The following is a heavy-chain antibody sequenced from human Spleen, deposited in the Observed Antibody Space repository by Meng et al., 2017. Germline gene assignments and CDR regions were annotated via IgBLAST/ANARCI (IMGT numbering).Heavy chain of an antibody. CDR2: INPNSGGT. J-gene: IGHJ4*02. V-gene: IGHV1-2*04. D-gene: IGHD2-15*01. CDR1: GYTFTGSY. Sequence: QVQLVQSGAEVKKPGASVKVCCKASGYTFTGSYMHWVRHAPGQGLEWMGWINPNSGGTNYAQKFQGWVTMTRDTSISTAYMELSRLRSDDTAVYYCARLYCSGGSCYFDYWGQGTLVTVSS. CDR3: ARLYCSGGSCYFDY.